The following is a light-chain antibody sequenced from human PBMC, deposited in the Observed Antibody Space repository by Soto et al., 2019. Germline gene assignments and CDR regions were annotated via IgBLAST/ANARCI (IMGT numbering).Light chain of an antibody. CDR1: QSISTNY. J-gene: IGKJ5*01. Sequence: EIVLTQSPGTLSLSPGERATLSCRASQSISTNYLAWYQQKPGQAPRLLLYAASNRVTGIPDRFSGSGSWTDFTLTINRLEPEDFALDYCQQYGRTCGQGTRLEIK. CDR2: AAS. V-gene: IGKV3-20*01. CDR3: QQYGRT.